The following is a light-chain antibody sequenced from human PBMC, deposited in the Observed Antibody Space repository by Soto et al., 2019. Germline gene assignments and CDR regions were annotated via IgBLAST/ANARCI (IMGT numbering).Light chain of an antibody. CDR2: KAS. CDR3: QHRSK. J-gene: IGKJ5*01. Sequence: DIQMTQSPSTLSGSVGDRVTITCRASQTISSWLAWYQQKPGKAPKLLIYKASTLKSGVPSRFSGSGSGTDFTLTISSLEPEDFAVYHCQHRSKFGQGTRLEIK. CDR1: QTISSW. V-gene: IGKV1-5*03.